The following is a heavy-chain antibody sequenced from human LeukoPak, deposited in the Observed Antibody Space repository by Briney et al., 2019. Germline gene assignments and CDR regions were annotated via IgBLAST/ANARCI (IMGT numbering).Heavy chain of an antibody. CDR2: ISYDGSNK. CDR3: ARDPDYGDYVGSFDY. D-gene: IGHD4-17*01. CDR1: GFTFISYA. V-gene: IGHV3-30-3*01. Sequence: GSLSLSCAASGFTFISYAMHWVRQAPGKGLEWVAVISYDGSNKYYADSVKGRFTISRDNSKNTLYLQMNSLRAEDTAVYYCARDPDYGDYVGSFDYWGQGTLVTVSS. J-gene: IGHJ4*02.